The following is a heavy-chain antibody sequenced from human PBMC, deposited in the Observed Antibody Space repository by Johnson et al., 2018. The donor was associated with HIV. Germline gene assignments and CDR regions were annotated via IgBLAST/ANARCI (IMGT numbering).Heavy chain of an antibody. V-gene: IGHV3-11*04. Sequence: QVQLVESGGGLVQPGGSLRLSCAASGFTFSDYYMTWIRQAPGKGLEWVSYINNNASSVYYADSVKGRFTISRDNAKNSLYLQMNSLRAEDTAVYYCARDMGRYSGSYGNYDAFDIWGQGTMVTVSS. CDR2: INNNASSV. CDR1: GFTFSDYY. J-gene: IGHJ3*02. CDR3: ARDMGRYSGSYGNYDAFDI. D-gene: IGHD1-26*01.